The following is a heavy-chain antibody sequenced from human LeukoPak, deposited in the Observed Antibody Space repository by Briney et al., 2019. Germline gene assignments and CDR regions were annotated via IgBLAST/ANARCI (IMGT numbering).Heavy chain of an antibody. V-gene: IGHV4-31*03. Sequence: PSETLSLTCTVSGASFISGDQYWNWIRQSPGKGLEWIGSIHPSGMLYNNPSLESRVTISIDTSKNQFSLNLNSVTAADTAVYFCSRGLDSRKLGYWGQGTLVTVSS. D-gene: IGHD3-22*01. J-gene: IGHJ4*02. CDR3: SRGLDSRKLGY. CDR1: GASFISGDQY. CDR2: IHPSGML.